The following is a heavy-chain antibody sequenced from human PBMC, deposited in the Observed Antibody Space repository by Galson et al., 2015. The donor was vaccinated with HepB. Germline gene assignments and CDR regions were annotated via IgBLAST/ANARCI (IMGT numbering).Heavy chain of an antibody. D-gene: IGHD2-15*01. V-gene: IGHV1-69*04. CDR3: ARVGCSGRTCYLES. Sequence: SVKVSCKASGGTFSTNGITWVRQAPGQGFEWVGRIIPFVDITHYAERFQGRLTITADRSTSTANMELRSLTSEDTAVYYCARVGCSGRTCYLESWGQGTLVVVSS. CDR1: GGTFSTNG. CDR2: IIPFVDIT. J-gene: IGHJ5*02.